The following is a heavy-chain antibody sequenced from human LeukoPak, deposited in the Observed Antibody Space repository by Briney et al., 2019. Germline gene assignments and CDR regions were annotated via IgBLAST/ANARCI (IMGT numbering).Heavy chain of an antibody. CDR3: TRVSAAGTGGYGMDV. Sequence: GGSLRLSCAASGFTVSSNYINWVRQAPGKGLEWVSVIYSGGSTYYADSVKGRFTISRDNSKNTLYLQMNSLRAEDTAVYYCTRVSAAGTGGYGMDVWGRGTTVTVSS. CDR1: GFTVSSNY. J-gene: IGHJ6*02. V-gene: IGHV3-66*01. D-gene: IGHD6-13*01. CDR2: IYSGGST.